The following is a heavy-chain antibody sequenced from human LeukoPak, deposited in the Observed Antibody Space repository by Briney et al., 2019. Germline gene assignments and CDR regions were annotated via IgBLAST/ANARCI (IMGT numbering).Heavy chain of an antibody. CDR2: INPSGGST. CDR1: EYTFTNYY. D-gene: IGHD1-1*01. CDR3: ARDPEPGTTGTGDY. J-gene: IGHJ4*02. Sequence: ASVKVSCKASEYTFTNYYIHWVRQAPGQGLEWMGIINPSGGSTSYAQNFQGRVTMTRDTSTSTVYMELSSLRSEDTAVYYCARDPEPGTTGTGDYWGQGTLVTVSS. V-gene: IGHV1-46*01.